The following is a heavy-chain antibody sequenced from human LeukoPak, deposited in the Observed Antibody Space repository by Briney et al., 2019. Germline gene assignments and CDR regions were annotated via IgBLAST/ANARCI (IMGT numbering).Heavy chain of an antibody. CDR3: AKEWIQLWSTDY. CDR2: ISGSGGST. V-gene: IGHV3-23*01. CDR1: GFTFSSYA. J-gene: IGHJ4*02. Sequence: PGGSLRLSCAASGFTFSSYAMNWVRQAPGKGLEWVSTISGSGGSTYYADSVKGRFTISRDNSKNTLYLQMNSLGAEDTAGYYCAKEWIQLWSTDYWGQGTLVTVSS. D-gene: IGHD5-18*01.